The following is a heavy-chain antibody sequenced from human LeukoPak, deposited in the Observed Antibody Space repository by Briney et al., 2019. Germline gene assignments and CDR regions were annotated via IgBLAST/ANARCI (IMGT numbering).Heavy chain of an antibody. D-gene: IGHD2-2*02. V-gene: IGHV4-39*01. CDR1: GGSISSSSYY. CDR2: IYYSGST. Sequence: KPSETLSLTCTVSGGSISSSSYYWGWIRQPPGKGLEWIGSIYYSGSTYYNPSLKSRATISVDTSKNQFSLELNSVTAADTAVYYCTTSRTNDCSSPSCYTDYWGQGTLVTVSS. CDR3: TTSRTNDCSSPSCYTDY. J-gene: IGHJ4*02.